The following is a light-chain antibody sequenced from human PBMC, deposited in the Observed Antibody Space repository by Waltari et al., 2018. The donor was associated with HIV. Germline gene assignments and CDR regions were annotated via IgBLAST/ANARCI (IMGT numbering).Light chain of an antibody. V-gene: IGLV3-10*01. CDR2: EDN. CDR3: FSTDSSGNHRV. Sequence: SYELTQPPSVSVSPGQTARITCSGDALPKKYAYWYQQRSGQAPVLVIYEDNKRPSGNPERFSGSSSGTMATLTISGSQVEDEADYSCFSTDSSGNHRVFGGGTKLTVL. CDR1: ALPKKY. J-gene: IGLJ3*02.